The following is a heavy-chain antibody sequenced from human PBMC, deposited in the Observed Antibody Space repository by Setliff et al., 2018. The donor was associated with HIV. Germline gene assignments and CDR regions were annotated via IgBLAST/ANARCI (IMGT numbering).Heavy chain of an antibody. V-gene: IGHV1-58*01. D-gene: IGHD3-10*01. CDR1: GFTFTDSA. CDR3: VADPSISMVRGLILGSTFDI. Sequence: GASVKVSCKASGFTFTDSAVQWVRQTRGQRLEWIGWIVVGRGNTNYAQQFQGRVTITRDMSTSTAYMELSSLRSEDTAVYYCVADPSISMVRGLILGSTFDIWGQGTMVT. CDR2: IVVGRGNT. J-gene: IGHJ3*02.